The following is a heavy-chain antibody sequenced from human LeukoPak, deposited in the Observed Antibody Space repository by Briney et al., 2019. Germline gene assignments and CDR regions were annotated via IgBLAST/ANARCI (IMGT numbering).Heavy chain of an antibody. V-gene: IGHV3-11*01. CDR1: GFTFSDYY. CDR2: ISGSGATT. J-gene: IGHJ4*02. D-gene: IGHD1-26*01. Sequence: GGSLRLSCAASGFTFSDYYMSWIRQAPGKGLEWVSYISGSGATTYYADSVKGRFTISRDNPKDSLYLQLNSLRAEDTALYYCARVRGSYSADYWGQGTLVTVSS. CDR3: ARVRGSYSADY.